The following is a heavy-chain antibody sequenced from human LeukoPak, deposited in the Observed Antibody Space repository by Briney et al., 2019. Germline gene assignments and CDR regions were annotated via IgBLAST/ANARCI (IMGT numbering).Heavy chain of an antibody. D-gene: IGHD3-22*01. CDR3: ARGPVDYYDSSGYSY. J-gene: IGHJ4*02. Sequence: SVKVSCKASGGTFSGYAISWVRQAPGQGLEWMGGIIPIFGTANYAQKFQGRVTITTDESTSTAYMELSSLRSEDTAVYYCARGPVDYYDSSGYSYWGQGTLVTVSS. V-gene: IGHV1-69*05. CDR1: GGTFSGYA. CDR2: IIPIFGTA.